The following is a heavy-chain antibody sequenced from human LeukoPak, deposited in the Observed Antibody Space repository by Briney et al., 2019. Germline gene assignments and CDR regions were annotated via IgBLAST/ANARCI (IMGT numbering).Heavy chain of an antibody. CDR3: ARMVRGVITPFDFDY. V-gene: IGHV3-7*01. J-gene: IGHJ4*02. D-gene: IGHD3-10*01. Sequence: GGSLRLSCAASAFTFSSYAMSWVRQAPGKGLEWVANIKQDGSEKYYVDSLKGRFTISRDNAKNSLYLQMNSLRVEDTAVYYCARMVRGVITPFDFDYWGQGTLVTVSS. CDR2: IKQDGSEK. CDR1: AFTFSSYA.